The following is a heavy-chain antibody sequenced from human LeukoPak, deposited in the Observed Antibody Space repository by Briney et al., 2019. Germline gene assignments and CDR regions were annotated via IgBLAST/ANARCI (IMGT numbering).Heavy chain of an antibody. D-gene: IGHD1/OR15-1a*01. CDR2: IYSGGST. CDR3: ARGGGKQPYYYYYLDV. J-gene: IGHJ6*03. V-gene: IGHV3-53*01. CDR1: GFTVSSNY. Sequence: PGGSLRLSCAAPGFTVSSNYMSGGRQAPGKGLEWGSLIYSGGSTYFVDSVKGRFTVSRDISRNTLSLQMNNLRAEDTAVYYGARGGGKQPYYYYYLDVWGKGTTVTVSS.